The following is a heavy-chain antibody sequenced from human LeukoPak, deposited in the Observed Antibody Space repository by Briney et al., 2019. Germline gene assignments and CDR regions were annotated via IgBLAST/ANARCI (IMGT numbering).Heavy chain of an antibody. J-gene: IGHJ6*04. CDR2: ISYDGSNK. CDR1: GFTFTSYA. CDR3: ARGRYCSGGTCYSYFHYYGMDV. Sequence: GGSLRPSCAASGFTFTSYAMHWVRQAPGKGLEWVAVISYDGSNKYYADSVKGQFTISRDNSKNTLYLQMNRLRPEDTAVYYCARGRYCSGGTCYSYFHYYGMDVWGKGTTVAVSS. D-gene: IGHD2-15*01. V-gene: IGHV3-30*04.